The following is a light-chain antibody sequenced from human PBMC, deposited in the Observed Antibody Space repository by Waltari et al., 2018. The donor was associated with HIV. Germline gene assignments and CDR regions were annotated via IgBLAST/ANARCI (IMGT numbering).Light chain of an antibody. J-gene: IGLJ3*02. V-gene: IGLV1-40*01. CDR3: QSYDTSLSAVV. Sequence: QSVVTQPPSVSGAPGQRITISCSVSSSHLGAGYDVHWYQQLPGPAPKVIIYDNNKRPSGVPDRFSGSKSGTSASLAITGLQAEDEAEYYCQSYDTSLSAVVFGGGTTLTVL. CDR2: DNN. CDR1: SSHLGAGYD.